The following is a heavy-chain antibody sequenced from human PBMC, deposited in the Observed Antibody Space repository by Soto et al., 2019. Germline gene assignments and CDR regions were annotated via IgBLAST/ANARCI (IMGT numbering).Heavy chain of an antibody. CDR3: ARVPTLYYCSSTSCPPVDAFDI. D-gene: IGHD2-2*01. J-gene: IGHJ3*02. CDR2: IYPGDSDT. Sequence: GESLNISCKGSGYSFTSYFIGWVRQMPGKGLEWMGIIYPGDSDTRYSPSFQGQVTISADKSISTAYLQWSSLKASDTAMYYCARVPTLYYCSSTSCPPVDAFDIWGQGTMVTVS. CDR1: GYSFTSYF. V-gene: IGHV5-51*01.